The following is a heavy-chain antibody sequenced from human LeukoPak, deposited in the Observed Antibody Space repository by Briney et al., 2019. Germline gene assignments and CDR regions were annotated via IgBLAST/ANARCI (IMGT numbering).Heavy chain of an antibody. Sequence: GGSLRLSCAASGFTFSDYYMSWIRQAPGKGLEWVSYISSSGSTIYYADSVKGRFTISRDNAKNSLYLQMNSLRAEDTAVYYCARKIVGATGPQYYFDYWGQGTLVTVSS. V-gene: IGHV3-11*04. D-gene: IGHD1-26*01. CDR1: GFTFSDYY. CDR3: ARKIVGATGPQYYFDY. J-gene: IGHJ4*02. CDR2: ISSSGSTI.